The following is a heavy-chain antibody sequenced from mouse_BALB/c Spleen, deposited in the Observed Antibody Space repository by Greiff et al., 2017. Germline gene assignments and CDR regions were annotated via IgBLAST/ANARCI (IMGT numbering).Heavy chain of an antibody. CDR3: ARHGDGNLAWFAY. CDR1: GFTFSSYT. CDR2: ISNGGGST. Sequence: EVNVVESGGGLVQPGGSLKLSCAASGFTFSSYTMSWVRQTPEKRLEWVAYISNGGGSTYYPDTVKGRFTISRDNAKNTLYLQMSSLKSEDTAMYYCARHGDGNLAWFAYWGQGTLVTVSA. V-gene: IGHV5-12-2*01. D-gene: IGHD2-1*01. J-gene: IGHJ3*01.